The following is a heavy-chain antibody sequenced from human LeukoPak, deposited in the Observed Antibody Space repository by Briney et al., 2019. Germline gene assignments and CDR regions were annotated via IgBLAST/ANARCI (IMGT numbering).Heavy chain of an antibody. V-gene: IGHV3-48*03. CDR2: IISSGTTI. CDR3: GRGPGYRSDS. CDR1: GSTFRSYE. Sequence: GGSLRLSCAASGSTFRSYEMNWVRQAPGKGLEWVSYIISSGTTIYYADSVKGRFTISRDNAKKSLYLQMDSLRAEDTAVYYCGRGPGYRSDSWGQGTLVTVSS. D-gene: IGHD2-2*03. J-gene: IGHJ4*02.